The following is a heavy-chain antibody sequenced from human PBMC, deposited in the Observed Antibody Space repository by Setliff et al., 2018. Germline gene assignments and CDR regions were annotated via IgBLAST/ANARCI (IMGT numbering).Heavy chain of an antibody. V-gene: IGHV3-20*04. CDR1: GFTFKDHG. CDR2: IHWNGDNT. CDR3: AREEFYYNNRGSYYFDY. D-gene: IGHD3-10*01. J-gene: IGHJ4*02. Sequence: AGGSLRLSCVGSGFTFKDHGMSWVRQVPGKGLEWVSGIHWNGDNTGYADSVKGRFTITRDNDRSSLHLEMNSLRAEDTALYYCAREEFYYNNRGSYYFDYWGPGTLVTVSS.